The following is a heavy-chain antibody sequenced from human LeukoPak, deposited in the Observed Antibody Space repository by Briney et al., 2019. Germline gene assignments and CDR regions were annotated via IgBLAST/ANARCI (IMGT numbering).Heavy chain of an antibody. V-gene: IGHV3-23*01. CDR1: GLTFSSYG. CDR3: AKSWTAGDY. Sequence: GGTLRLSCAASGLTFSSYGMSWVRQAPGKGLEWVSAISGSGGSTYYADSVKGRFTISRDTSKNTLYLQMNSLRAEDTAVYYCAKSWTAGDYWGQGTLVTVSS. J-gene: IGHJ4*02. CDR2: ISGSGGST. D-gene: IGHD3/OR15-3a*01.